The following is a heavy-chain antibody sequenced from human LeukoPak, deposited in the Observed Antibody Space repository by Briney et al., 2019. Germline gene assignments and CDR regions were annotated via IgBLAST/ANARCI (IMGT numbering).Heavy chain of an antibody. CDR3: ARDGHRMYYYDTSAYRFDY. D-gene: IGHD3-22*01. CDR2: NPSGGST. J-gene: IGHJ4*02. V-gene: IGHV1-46*01. Sequence: GASVKVSCKASGYTFTSYYMHWVRQAPGQGLINPSGGSTSYAQKLQGRVTMTRDTSTTTAYMELRSLRSDDTAVYYCARDGHRMYYYDTSAYRFDYWGQGTLVTVSS. CDR1: GYTFTSYY.